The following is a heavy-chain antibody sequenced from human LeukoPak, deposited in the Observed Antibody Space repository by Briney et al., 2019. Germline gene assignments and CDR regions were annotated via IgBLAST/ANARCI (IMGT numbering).Heavy chain of an antibody. J-gene: IGHJ4*02. V-gene: IGHV1-2*02. CDR2: INPNSGDT. D-gene: IGHD2-2*01. CDR3: ASLGYCSSTSCLHFDY. CDR1: GSTFTAYY. Sequence: ASVKVSCKASGSTFTAYYMHWVRHVPGQGLEWMGWINPNSGDTSYAQKFQGRVTMTGDASISTAYMELSRLRSDDTAVYYCASLGYCSSTSCLHFDYWGQGTLVTVPS.